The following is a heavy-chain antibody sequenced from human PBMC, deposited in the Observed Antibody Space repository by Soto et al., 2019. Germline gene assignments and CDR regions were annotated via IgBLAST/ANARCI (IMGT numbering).Heavy chain of an antibody. CDR3: AREGRYQMLFDY. Sequence: EVQLVESGGGLVQPGGSLRLSCVASGFTFSSYWMHWVRQAPGKGLMWVSRINTDGSSTNYADSVKGRFTISRDNAKNRMYLHMSSLTAEDTAVYYCAREGRYQMLFDYWGQGTLVTVSS. CDR1: GFTFSSYW. V-gene: IGHV3-74*01. D-gene: IGHD2-2*01. J-gene: IGHJ4*02. CDR2: INTDGSST.